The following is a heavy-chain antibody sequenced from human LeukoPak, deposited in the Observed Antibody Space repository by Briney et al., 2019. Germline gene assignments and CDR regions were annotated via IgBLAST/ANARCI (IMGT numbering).Heavy chain of an antibody. CDR2: IKQDGSEK. Sequence: GGSLRLSCAASGFTFSSYWMSWVRQAPGKGLEWVANIKQDGSEKYYVDSVKGRFTISRDNAKNSLYLQMNSLRAGDTAVYYCARDLYYDSSGNFDYWGQGTLVTVSS. D-gene: IGHD3-22*01. CDR1: GFTFSSYW. V-gene: IGHV3-7*04. CDR3: ARDLYYDSSGNFDY. J-gene: IGHJ4*02.